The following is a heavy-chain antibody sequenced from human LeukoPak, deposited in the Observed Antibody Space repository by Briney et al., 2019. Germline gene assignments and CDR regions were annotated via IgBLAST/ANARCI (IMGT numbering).Heavy chain of an antibody. V-gene: IGHV4-28*01. CDR3: ARIGPILGAAWVDY. CDR2: IFYAGST. D-gene: IGHD3-3*02. Sequence: TSDTLSLTCAVSGYSISSNHWWGWIRQPPGKGLEWIGYIFYAGSTYYNPSLKSRVTMSVDTSKNQLSLRLSSVTAVDTAVYYCARIGPILGAAWVDYWGQGTLLIVPP. J-gene: IGHJ4*02. CDR1: GYSISSNHW.